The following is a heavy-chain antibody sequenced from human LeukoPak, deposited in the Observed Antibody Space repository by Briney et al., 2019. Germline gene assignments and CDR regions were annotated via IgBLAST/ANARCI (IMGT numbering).Heavy chain of an antibody. Sequence: GASVKVSCKASGSTFRSYGINWVRQATGQGPEWMGWMNPNSGDTGYTQRFQGRVTMTRDTSISTAYMELSSLRSEDTAVYYCARGPYGTGSYFDLWGQGTLVTVSS. D-gene: IGHD3-10*01. V-gene: IGHV1-8*02. CDR2: MNPNSGDT. CDR1: GSTFRSYG. J-gene: IGHJ4*02. CDR3: ARGPYGTGSYFDL.